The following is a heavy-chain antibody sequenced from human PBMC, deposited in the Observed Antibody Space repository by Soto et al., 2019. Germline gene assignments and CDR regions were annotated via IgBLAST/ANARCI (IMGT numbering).Heavy chain of an antibody. J-gene: IGHJ4*02. V-gene: IGHV3-23*01. CDR1: GFIFSNYA. Sequence: EVQLLESGGALVQPGGSLTLSCAVSGFIFSNYAMTWVRQAPGMGLEWVSGISGSGDGTFYADCVKGRFIISRDNSKNTLYLQMNSLRAEDTAVYYCAKVLQAGFDYWGQGTLVTVSS. D-gene: IGHD2-15*01. CDR2: ISGSGDGT. CDR3: AKVLQAGFDY.